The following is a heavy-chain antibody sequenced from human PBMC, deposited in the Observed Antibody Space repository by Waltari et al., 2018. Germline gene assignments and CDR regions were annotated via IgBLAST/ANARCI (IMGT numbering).Heavy chain of an antibody. J-gene: IGHJ3*02. CDR3: ARTLGLADAFDI. V-gene: IGHV4-59*01. CDR2: IYYSGST. D-gene: IGHD3-16*01. CDR1: GGSISSYY. Sequence: QVQLQESGPGLVKPSETLSLTCTVSGGSISSYYWSWIRQPPGKGLEWIGYIYYSGSTNDNPSRKSRVTISVDTSKNQFSLKLSSVTAADTAGYYCARTLGLADAFDIWGQGTMVTVSS.